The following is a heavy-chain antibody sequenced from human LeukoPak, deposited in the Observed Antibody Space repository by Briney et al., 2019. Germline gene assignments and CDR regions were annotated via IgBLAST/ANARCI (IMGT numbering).Heavy chain of an antibody. CDR2: ISGSSGYI. V-gene: IGHV3-21*01. Sequence: GGSLRLSCAASGFTFSSYSLNWVRQAPGKGLEWVSSISGSSGYIYYADSVKGRFTISRDNAKNSLYLQMNGLRAEDTAVYYCARDRQGYYSHDYWGQGTLVTVSS. D-gene: IGHD2-15*01. CDR1: GFTFSSYS. J-gene: IGHJ4*02. CDR3: ARDRQGYYSHDY.